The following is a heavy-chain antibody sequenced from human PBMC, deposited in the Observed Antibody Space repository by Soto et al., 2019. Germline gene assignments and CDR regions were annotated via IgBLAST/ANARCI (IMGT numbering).Heavy chain of an antibody. D-gene: IGHD1-26*01. CDR2: ISSSSSYI. Sequence: PGGSLRLSCAASGFTFSSYSMNWVRQAPGKGLEWVSSISSSSSYIYYADSVKGRFTISRDNAKNSLYLQMNSLRAEDTAVYYCARDLRTGGIYSGSYRFRQNYGMDVWGQGTTVTVSS. J-gene: IGHJ6*02. V-gene: IGHV3-21*01. CDR3: ARDLRTGGIYSGSYRFRQNYGMDV. CDR1: GFTFSSYS.